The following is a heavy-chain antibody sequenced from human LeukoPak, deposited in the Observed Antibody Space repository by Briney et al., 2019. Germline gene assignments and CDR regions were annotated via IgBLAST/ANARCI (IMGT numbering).Heavy chain of an antibody. CDR2: IRSKANSYAT. CDR3: TSLYCSSTSCSPSYGMDV. V-gene: IGHV3-73*01. Sequence: GGSLRLSCAASGFTVSGSAMHWVRQASGKGLEWVGRIRSKANSYATAYAASVKGRFTISRDDSKNTAYLQMNSLKTEDTAVYYCTSLYCSSTSCSPSYGMDVWGKGTTVTVSS. CDR1: GFTVSGSA. D-gene: IGHD2-2*01. J-gene: IGHJ6*04.